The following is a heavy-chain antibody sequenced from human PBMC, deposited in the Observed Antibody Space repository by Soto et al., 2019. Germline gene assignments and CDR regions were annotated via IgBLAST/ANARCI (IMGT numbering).Heavy chain of an antibody. V-gene: IGHV4-59*01. D-gene: IGHD2-15*01. CDR3: ARDPGGRYDY. J-gene: IGHJ4*02. CDR2: IYFRGST. Sequence: ASETLSLTCTVSGGSISSYYWNLIRQPPGKGLEWIGYIYFRGSTNYNPSLKSRVTISVDTSKNQFSLKLSSVTAADTAVYYCARDPGGRYDYWGQGTLVTVPQ. CDR1: GGSISSYY.